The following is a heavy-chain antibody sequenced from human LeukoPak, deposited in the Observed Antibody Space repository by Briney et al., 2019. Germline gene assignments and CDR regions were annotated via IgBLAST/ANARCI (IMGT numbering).Heavy chain of an antibody. CDR1: GFTFSGYS. CDR2: ITSSSAYV. D-gene: IGHD3-22*01. V-gene: IGHV3-21*01. Sequence: GGSLRLSCVASGFTFSGYSMNWVRQAPGKGLEWVSSITSSSAYVNYADSVKGRFTISRDNAKSSLYLQMNSLRGEDTAVYYCAKDRTHLSSGYYMIDYWGQGTLVTVSS. CDR3: AKDRTHLSSGYYMIDY. J-gene: IGHJ4*02.